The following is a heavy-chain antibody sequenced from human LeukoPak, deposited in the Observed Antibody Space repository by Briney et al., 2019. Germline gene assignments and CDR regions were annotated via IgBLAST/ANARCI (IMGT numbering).Heavy chain of an antibody. CDR1: GYTLTELS. V-gene: IGHV1-24*01. J-gene: IGHJ4*02. CDR2: FDPEDGET. CDR3: ARDTDDSSGYYSHPFDY. Sequence: ASVKVSCKVSGYTLTELSMHWVRQAPGKGLEWMGGFDPEDGETIYAQKFQGRVTMTEDTSTDTAYMELSSLRSDDTAVYYCARDTDDSSGYYSHPFDYSGQGTLVTVSP. D-gene: IGHD3-22*01.